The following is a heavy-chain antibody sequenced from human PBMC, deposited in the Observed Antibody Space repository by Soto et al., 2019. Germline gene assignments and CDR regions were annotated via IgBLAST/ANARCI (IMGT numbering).Heavy chain of an antibody. CDR1: GGTFSSYA. Sequence: SVKVSCKASGGTFSSYATSWVRQAPGQGLEWMGGIIPIFGTANYAQKFQGRVTITADESTSTAYMELSSLRSEDTAVYYCAKVVTGSSSQEESFDYWAQGTRVTVSS. CDR2: IIPIFGTA. V-gene: IGHV1-69*13. J-gene: IGHJ4*02. D-gene: IGHD6-6*01. CDR3: AKVVTGSSSQEESFDY.